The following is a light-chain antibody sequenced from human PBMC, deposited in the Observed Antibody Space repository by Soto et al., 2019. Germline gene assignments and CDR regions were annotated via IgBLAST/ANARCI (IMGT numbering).Light chain of an antibody. V-gene: IGKV3-20*01. CDR2: GAS. Sequence: EIVLTQSPGTLSLSPGERATLSCRASQSVSSSYLAWYQQKPGQAPRLLIYGASSRATGIPDRFSGSGSGTDFTLTISRLEPEDFEVYYCQQYGSSPLFTVGPGTKVDVK. CDR1: QSVSSSY. J-gene: IGKJ3*01. CDR3: QQYGSSPLFT.